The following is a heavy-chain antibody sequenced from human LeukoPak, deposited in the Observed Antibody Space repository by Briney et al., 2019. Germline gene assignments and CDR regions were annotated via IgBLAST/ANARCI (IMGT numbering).Heavy chain of an antibody. J-gene: IGHJ4*02. CDR1: GYTFTDYY. CDR2: VDPEDGET. V-gene: IGHV1-69-2*01. D-gene: IGHD2-2*01. Sequence: GASVKVSCKVSGYTFTDYYMHWVQQAPGKGLEWMGLVDPEDGETIYAEKFQGRVTITADTSTDTAYMELSSLRSEDTAVYYCATGLGYCSSTSCPDYWGQGTLVTVSS. CDR3: ATGLGYCSSTSCPDY.